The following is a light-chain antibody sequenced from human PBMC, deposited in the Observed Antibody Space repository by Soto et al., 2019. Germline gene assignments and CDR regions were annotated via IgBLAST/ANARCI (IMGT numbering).Light chain of an antibody. CDR1: QDISKS. J-gene: IGKJ5*01. CDR2: AAS. V-gene: IGKV1-12*01. Sequence: DIQVTQSPSSVSTSVGDTVTITCRATQDISKSLVWYQQRSGRAPNLLIYAASILQSGVPSRFSGSGSGTEFTLTINNLQPEDSAIYYCQQANSFPITFGQGTRLEIK. CDR3: QQANSFPIT.